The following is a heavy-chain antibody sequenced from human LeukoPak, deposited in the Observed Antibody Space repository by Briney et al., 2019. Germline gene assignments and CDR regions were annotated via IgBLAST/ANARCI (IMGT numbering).Heavy chain of an antibody. CDR3: AKDISHYYMDV. CDR2: IWYDGSNK. CDR1: GFTFSSYG. Sequence: PGGSLRLSCAAPGFTFSSYGMHWVRQAPGKGLEWVAVIWYDGSNKYYSDSVKGRFSISRDNSKNTLYLQMNSLRAEDTAVYYCAKDISHYYMDVWGKGTTVTVSS. J-gene: IGHJ6*03. V-gene: IGHV3-33*06.